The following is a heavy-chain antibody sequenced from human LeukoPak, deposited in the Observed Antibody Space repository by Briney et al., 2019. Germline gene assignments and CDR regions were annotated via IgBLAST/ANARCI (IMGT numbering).Heavy chain of an antibody. D-gene: IGHD2-15*01. J-gene: IGHJ5*02. Sequence: PSETLPLTCTVSGGSISSSSYYWGWIRQPPGKGLEWIGSIYSSGGTYYNPSLMSRLTMSVDTSRNHFSLKLTSLTAADTAVYYCGRIVVSRTNWFDPWGQGILVTVSS. CDR2: IYSSGGT. CDR3: GRIVVSRTNWFDP. CDR1: GGSISSSSYY. V-gene: IGHV4-39*07.